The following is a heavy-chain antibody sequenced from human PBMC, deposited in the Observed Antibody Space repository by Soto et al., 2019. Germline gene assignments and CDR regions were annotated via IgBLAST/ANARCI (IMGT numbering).Heavy chain of an antibody. J-gene: IGHJ6*02. Sequence: SETLSLTCTVSGGSIISSSYYWVCMRQPPGKGLELIGSIYYSGSTYYNPSLKSRVTISVDTSKNQFSLKLSSVTAADTAVYYCAEQGYCSGGSCYRPYYYYGMDVWGQGTTVTV. D-gene: IGHD2-15*01. V-gene: IGHV4-39*01. CDR2: IYYSGST. CDR1: GGSIISSSYY. CDR3: AEQGYCSGGSCYRPYYYYGMDV.